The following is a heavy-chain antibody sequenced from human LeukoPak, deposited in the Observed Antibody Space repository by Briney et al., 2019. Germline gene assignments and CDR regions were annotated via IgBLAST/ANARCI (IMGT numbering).Heavy chain of an antibody. V-gene: IGHV3-21*01. Sequence: PGGSLRLAWAAAGFTLSSYSMNWVRQAPGKGREWVSSISSSSSYIYYADSVKGRFTISRDNAKNSLYLQMNSLRAEDTAVYYCARASLQYSSPFWGQGTLVTVSS. J-gene: IGHJ4*02. CDR2: ISSSSSYI. CDR1: GFTLSSYS. D-gene: IGHD6-19*01. CDR3: ARASLQYSSPF.